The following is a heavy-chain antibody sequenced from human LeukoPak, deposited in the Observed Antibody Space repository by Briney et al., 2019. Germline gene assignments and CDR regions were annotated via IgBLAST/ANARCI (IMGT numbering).Heavy chain of an antibody. Sequence: ASVKVSCKASGYTFTGYYMHWVRQAPGQGLEWMGWINPNSGGTNYAQKLQGRVTMTTDTSTSTAYMELRSLRSDDTAVYYCASGYCSSTSCQDYWGQGTLVTVSS. CDR3: ASGYCSSTSCQDY. V-gene: IGHV1-2*02. D-gene: IGHD2-2*01. CDR2: INPNSGGT. J-gene: IGHJ4*02. CDR1: GYTFTGYY.